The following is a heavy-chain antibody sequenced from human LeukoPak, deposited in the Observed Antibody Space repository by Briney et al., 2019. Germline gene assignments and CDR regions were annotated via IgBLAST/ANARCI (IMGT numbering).Heavy chain of an antibody. D-gene: IGHD1-26*01. CDR3: ARDLAWGADLMGPTDDWLDP. CDR1: GYTFTSYY. J-gene: IGHJ5*02. V-gene: IGHV1-46*01. CDR2: INPSGGST. Sequence: ASVKVSCKASGYTFTSYYMHWVRQAPGQGLEWMGIINPSGGSTSYAQKFQGRVPMTIDTSTTTSYMELRSLRSDDTAVYYCARDLAWGADLMGPTDDWLDPWGQGTLVTVSS.